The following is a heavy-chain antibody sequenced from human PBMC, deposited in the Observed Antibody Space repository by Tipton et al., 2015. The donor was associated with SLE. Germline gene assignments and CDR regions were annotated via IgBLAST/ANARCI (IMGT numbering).Heavy chain of an antibody. CDR3: ARGRSWFDP. V-gene: IGHV4-34*01. CDR2: IYYSGST. J-gene: IGHJ5*02. Sequence: TLSLTCAVYGGSLSGYYWSWIRQPPGKGLEWIGGIYYSGSTYYNPSLKSRVTISVDTSKNQFSLKLSSVTAADTAVYYCARGRSWFDPWGQGTLVTVSS. CDR1: GGSLSGYY.